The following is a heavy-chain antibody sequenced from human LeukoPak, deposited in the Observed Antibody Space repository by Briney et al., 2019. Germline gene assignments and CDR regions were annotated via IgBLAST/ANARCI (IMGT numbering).Heavy chain of an antibody. CDR1: GGSISRSSYY. V-gene: IGHV4-39*07. J-gene: IGHJ3*02. CDR2: IYYSGST. Sequence: SETLSLTCTVSGGSISRSSYYWGWIRQPPGKGLEWIGSIYYSGSTYYNPSLKSRVTISVDTSKNQFSLKLSSVTAADTAVYYCARAHSARYCSSTSCSDAFDIWGQGTMVTVSS. D-gene: IGHD2-2*01. CDR3: ARAHSARYCSSTSCSDAFDI.